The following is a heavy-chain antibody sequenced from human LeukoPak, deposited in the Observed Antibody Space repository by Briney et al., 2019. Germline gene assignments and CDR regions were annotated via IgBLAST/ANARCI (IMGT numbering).Heavy chain of an antibody. CDR3: ARGGPEWPLDY. D-gene: IGHD3-3*01. J-gene: IGHJ4*02. V-gene: IGHV3-33*01. CDR2: IWYDGSNK. Sequence: GGSLRLSCAASGFSFSSYGMLWVRQAPGKGRPWVAVIWYDGSNKYYADSVKGRFTISRDNSKNTLYLQMNSLRVEDTAVYYCARGGPEWPLDYWGQGTLVTVSS. CDR1: GFSFSSYG.